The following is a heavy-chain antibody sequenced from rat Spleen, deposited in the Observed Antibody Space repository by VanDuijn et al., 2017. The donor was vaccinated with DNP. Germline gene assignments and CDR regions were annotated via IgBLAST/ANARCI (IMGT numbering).Heavy chain of an antibody. J-gene: IGHJ2*01. V-gene: IGHV5-27*01. CDR3: ATAIGDY. CDR1: GLTFTNYD. CDR2: ITTSGGAT. Sequence: EVHLVESGGGLVQPGKSLKLSCAASGLTFTNYDMVWVRQAPTKGLEWVATITTSGGATDYRDSVKGRFTVSRNNAESTLYLQMDSLRSDDTATYYCATAIGDYWGQGVMVTVSS. D-gene: IGHD1-2*01.